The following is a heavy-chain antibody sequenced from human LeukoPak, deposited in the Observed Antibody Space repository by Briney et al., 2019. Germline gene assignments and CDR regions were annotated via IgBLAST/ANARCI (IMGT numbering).Heavy chain of an antibody. CDR3: VRSTDWYFDL. Sequence: SETLSLTCTVSGGSISRTTYTWVWIRQPPGKGLEWIANIYYGGSTYYNPTLKSRVTMSVDTSKIHFSLRLSSVTAADTAVYYCVRSTDWYFDLWGRGTLVTVSS. V-gene: IGHV4-39*02. CDR2: IYYGGST. J-gene: IGHJ2*01. CDR1: GGSISRTTYT.